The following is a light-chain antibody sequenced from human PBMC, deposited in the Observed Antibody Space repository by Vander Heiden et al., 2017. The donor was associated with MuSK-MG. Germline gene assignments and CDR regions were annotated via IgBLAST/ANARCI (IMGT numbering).Light chain of an antibody. CDR1: QSLLPSNGYNY. Sequence: DIVMTQSPLSLPVTPGEPAPISCRPSQSLLPSNGYNYLDWYLQKPGQSPQLLIYLGSNRASGVPDRFSGSGSGTDFTLKISRVEAEDVGVYYCMQSLQTPLTFGGGTKVEIK. V-gene: IGKV2-28*01. CDR2: LGS. CDR3: MQSLQTPLT. J-gene: IGKJ4*01.